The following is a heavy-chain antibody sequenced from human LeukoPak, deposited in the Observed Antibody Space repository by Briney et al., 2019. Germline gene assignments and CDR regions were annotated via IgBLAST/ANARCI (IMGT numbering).Heavy chain of an antibody. CDR1: GGSFSGYY. CDR3: ARGVQLWPHFDY. J-gene: IGHJ4*02. V-gene: IGHV4-34*01. D-gene: IGHD5-18*01. CDR2: INHSGST. Sequence: SETLSLTCAVYGGSFSGYYWSWIRQPPGKGLEWIGEINHSGSTNYNPSLKSRVTISVDTSKNQFSLKLSSVTAADTAVYYCARGVQLWPHFDYWGQGTLVTVSS.